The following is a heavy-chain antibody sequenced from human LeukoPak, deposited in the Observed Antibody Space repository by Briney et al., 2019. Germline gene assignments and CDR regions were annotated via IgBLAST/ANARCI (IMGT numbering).Heavy chain of an antibody. CDR1: GGSISSYY. CDR2: IYYSGST. Sequence: PSETLSLTCTVSGGSISSYYWSWIRQPPGKGLEWIGYIYYSGSTNYNPSLKSRVTISVDTSKNQFSLKLSSVTAADTAVYYCASFPGDCSSTSCARVAFDIWGQGTMVTVSS. D-gene: IGHD2-2*01. J-gene: IGHJ3*02. V-gene: IGHV4-59*08. CDR3: ASFPGDCSSTSCARVAFDI.